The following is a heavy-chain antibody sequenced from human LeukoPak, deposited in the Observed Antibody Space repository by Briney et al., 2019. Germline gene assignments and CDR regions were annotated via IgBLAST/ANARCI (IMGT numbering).Heavy chain of an antibody. V-gene: IGHV3-23*01. CDR3: ARGLRGSDTFDY. Sequence: PGGSLRLSCAASGFTFNNYAMSWVRQAPGKGLEWVSALSGSADGIYYADSVKGRFTISRDNSQNTLYLQMNSLRAEDTAVYYCARGLRGSDTFDYWGQGTLVTVSS. J-gene: IGHJ4*02. D-gene: IGHD2-21*02. CDR2: LSGSADGI. CDR1: GFTFNNYA.